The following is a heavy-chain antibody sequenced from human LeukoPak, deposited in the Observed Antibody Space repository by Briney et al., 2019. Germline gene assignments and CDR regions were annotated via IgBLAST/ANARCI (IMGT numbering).Heavy chain of an antibody. CDR1: GYTFTSYG. CDR2: ISAYNGNT. D-gene: IGHD3-10*01. J-gene: IGHJ5*02. CDR3: ARDVGYYYGSGSRRKGFDP. V-gene: IGHV1-18*01. Sequence: ASVKVSCKASGYTFTSYGISWVRQAPGQGLEWMGWISAYNGNTNYAQKLQGRVTMTTDTSTSTAYMELRSLRSDDTAVYYCARDVGYYYGSGSRRKGFDPWGQGTLVTVSS.